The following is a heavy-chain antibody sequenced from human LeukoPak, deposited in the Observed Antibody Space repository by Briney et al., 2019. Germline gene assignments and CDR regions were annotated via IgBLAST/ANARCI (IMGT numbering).Heavy chain of an antibody. J-gene: IGHJ4*02. D-gene: IGHD1-14*01. Sequence: SETLSLTCTVSGGSISGYYWSWIRQSPGKRLEWIAYISFTGSTNYNPSLKSRVTISLDTSKNQFSLKLSSVTAADTAIYYCARHAPSPHSGNHAYWGQGTLVAVSS. CDR3: ARHAPSPHSGNHAY. CDR1: GGSISGYY. CDR2: ISFTGST. V-gene: IGHV4-59*08.